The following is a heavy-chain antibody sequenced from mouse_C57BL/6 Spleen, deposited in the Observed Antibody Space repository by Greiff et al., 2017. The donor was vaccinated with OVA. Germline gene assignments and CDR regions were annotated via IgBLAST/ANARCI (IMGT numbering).Heavy chain of an antibody. CDR2: IYPRDGST. CDR1: GYTFTSYD. Sequence: VKLMESGPELVKPGASVKLSCKASGYTFTSYDINWVKQRPGPGLEWIGWIYPRDGSTKYNEKFKGKATLTVDTSSSAAYMERHSLTSEDSAVYYCARHYYGSRGYAMDYWGQGTAVTVSS. D-gene: IGHD1-1*01. V-gene: IGHV1-85*01. J-gene: IGHJ4*01. CDR3: ARHYYGSRGYAMDY.